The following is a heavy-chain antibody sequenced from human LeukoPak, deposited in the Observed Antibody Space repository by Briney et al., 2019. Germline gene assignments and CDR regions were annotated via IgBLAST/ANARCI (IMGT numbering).Heavy chain of an antibody. CDR3: ARVRYGSGTYFDY. Sequence: GGSLRLSCAASGFTFSSYWMSWVRQAPGKGLEWVANIKQDGSEKYYVDSVKGRFTISRDNAKNSLYLQMNSLRAEDTAVYYCARVRYGSGTYFDYWGQGTLVTVSS. D-gene: IGHD3-10*01. J-gene: IGHJ4*02. V-gene: IGHV3-7*01. CDR2: IKQDGSEK. CDR1: GFTFSSYW.